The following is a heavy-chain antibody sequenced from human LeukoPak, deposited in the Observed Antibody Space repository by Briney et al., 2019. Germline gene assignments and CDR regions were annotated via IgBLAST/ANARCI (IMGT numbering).Heavy chain of an antibody. Sequence: SVKVSCKASGYTFTNYAMNKVRQAPGQGLEWMGGIIPIFGTANYAQKFQGRVTITADESTSTAYMELSSLRSEDTAVYYATLRFLEWLEGDAFDIWGQGTMVTVSS. CDR2: IIPIFGTA. D-gene: IGHD3-3*01. V-gene: IGHV1-69*13. CDR3: TLRFLEWLEGDAFDI. J-gene: IGHJ3*02. CDR1: GYTFTNYA.